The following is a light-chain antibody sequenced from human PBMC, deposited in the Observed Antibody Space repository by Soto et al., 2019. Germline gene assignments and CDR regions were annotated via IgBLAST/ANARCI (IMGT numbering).Light chain of an antibody. J-gene: IGLJ2*01. V-gene: IGLV2-11*01. CDR1: SSDVGGYHY. Sequence: QSALTQPRSVSGSPGQSVTISCTGTSSDVGGYHYVSWYQQHPGKAPKPMIYDVSKRPSGVPDRFSGSKSGNTASLTISGLHAEDEADYYCCSYAGSYTFVVFGGGTKLTVL. CDR3: CSYAGSYTFVV. CDR2: DVS.